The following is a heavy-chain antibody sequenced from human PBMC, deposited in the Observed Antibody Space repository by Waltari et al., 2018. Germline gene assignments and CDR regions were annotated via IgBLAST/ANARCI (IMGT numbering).Heavy chain of an antibody. Sequence: QVQLQESGPGLVKPSETLSLTCTVSGGSISSYYWSWIRQPAGKGLEWIGRIYTSGSTNYNPSLKSRVTMSVDTSKNQFSLKLSSVTAADTAVYYCARGLRSSWALNDAFDIWGQGTMVTVSS. CDR3: ARGLRSSWALNDAFDI. V-gene: IGHV4-4*07. J-gene: IGHJ3*02. D-gene: IGHD6-13*01. CDR2: IYTSGST. CDR1: GGSISSYY.